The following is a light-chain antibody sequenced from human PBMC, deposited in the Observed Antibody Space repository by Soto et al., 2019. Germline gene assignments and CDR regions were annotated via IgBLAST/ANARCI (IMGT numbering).Light chain of an antibody. CDR1: QGMSNY. J-gene: IGKJ4*01. V-gene: IGKV1-27*01. Sequence: DIQMTQSPSSLSASVGDRVTITCRASQGMSNYLAWYQQKPGKVPKLLIYAASTLQSGVPSRFSGSGAGTDFTLTISSLQPEEVATYCSKEYNSPLEGTSGGGTKVDIK. CDR3: KEYNSPLEGT. CDR2: AAS.